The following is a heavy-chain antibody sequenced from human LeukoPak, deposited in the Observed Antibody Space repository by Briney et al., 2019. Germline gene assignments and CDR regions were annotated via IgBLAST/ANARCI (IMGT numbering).Heavy chain of an antibody. Sequence: PGGSLRLSCAASGFTFGSYVMIWVRQAPGKGLEWVSIIGTSGGDIHYADSVKGRFSISRDNSKNTLSLQMNSLRGDDTAVYYCARDPNWGSGYWGQGTLVTVSS. CDR1: GFTFGSYV. V-gene: IGHV3-23*01. D-gene: IGHD7-27*01. J-gene: IGHJ4*02. CDR2: IGTSGGDI. CDR3: ARDPNWGSGY.